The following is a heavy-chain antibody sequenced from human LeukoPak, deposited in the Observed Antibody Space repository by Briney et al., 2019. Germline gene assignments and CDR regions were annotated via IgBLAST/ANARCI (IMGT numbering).Heavy chain of an antibody. J-gene: IGHJ6*03. V-gene: IGHV3-23*01. D-gene: IGHD5-12*01. CDR1: GFTFSSYA. Sequence: GGSLRLSCAASGFTFSSYAMSWVRQAPGKGLEWVSAISGSGGSTYYADSVKGRFTISRDNSKNALYLQMNSLRAEDTAVYYCAKVVVATVDYYYYYMDVWGKGTTVTVSS. CDR2: ISGSGGST. CDR3: AKVVVATVDYYYYYMDV.